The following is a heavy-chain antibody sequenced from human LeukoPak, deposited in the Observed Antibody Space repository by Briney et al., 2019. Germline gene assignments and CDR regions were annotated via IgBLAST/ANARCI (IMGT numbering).Heavy chain of an antibody. Sequence: PSETLSLTCTVSGYSISSGYYWGWIRQPPGKGLEWIGSIYYSGSTYYNPSLKSRVTISVDTSKNQFSLKLSSVTAADTAVYYCARANAVTTPNPDYWGQGTLVTVSS. V-gene: IGHV4-38-2*02. D-gene: IGHD4-17*01. CDR1: GYSISSGYY. J-gene: IGHJ4*02. CDR3: ARANAVTTPNPDY. CDR2: IYYSGST.